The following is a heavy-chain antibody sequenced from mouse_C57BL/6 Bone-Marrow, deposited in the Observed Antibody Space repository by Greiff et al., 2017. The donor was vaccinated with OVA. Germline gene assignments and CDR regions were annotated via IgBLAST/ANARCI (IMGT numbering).Heavy chain of an antibody. Sequence: EVKVEESGGGLVKPGGSLKLSCAASGFTFSDYGMHWVRQAPEKGLEWVAYISSGSSTIYYADTVKGRFTISRDNAKNTLFLQMTSLRSEDTAMYYCARGGRDSSGYDAYWGQGTLVTVSA. CDR2: ISSGSSTI. CDR1: GFTFSDYG. CDR3: ARGGRDSSGYDAY. D-gene: IGHD3-2*02. V-gene: IGHV5-17*01. J-gene: IGHJ3*01.